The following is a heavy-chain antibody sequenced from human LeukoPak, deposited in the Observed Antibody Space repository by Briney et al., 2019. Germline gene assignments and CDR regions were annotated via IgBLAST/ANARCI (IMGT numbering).Heavy chain of an antibody. CDR1: GGSFSGYY. D-gene: IGHD6-13*01. CDR3: ARWGRYSSSWLYNGFDY. Sequence: SETLSFTCAAYGGSFSGYYWSWIRQPPGKGLEWIGEINHSGSTNYNPSLKSRVTISVDTSKNQFSLKLSSVTAADTAVYYCARWGRYSSSWLYNGFDYWGQGTLVTVSS. CDR2: INHSGST. V-gene: IGHV4-34*01. J-gene: IGHJ4*02.